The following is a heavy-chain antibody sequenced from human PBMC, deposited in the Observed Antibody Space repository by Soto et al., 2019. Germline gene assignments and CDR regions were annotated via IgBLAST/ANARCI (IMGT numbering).Heavy chain of an antibody. CDR2: LSYGGST. CDR3: SRGILV. D-gene: IGHD5-18*01. V-gene: IGHV4-31*03. J-gene: IGHJ4*02. Sequence: QVPPPEFGPGTVKPSQTPSPTRPVPCCPLKRGGYCLGWNRPHPGKGLDWIGCLSYGGSTSFNPSLKSRVTISVDTSKNQFSLKLTSVTAADTAVYYCSRGILVWGQGALITVSS. CDR1: CCPLKRGGYC.